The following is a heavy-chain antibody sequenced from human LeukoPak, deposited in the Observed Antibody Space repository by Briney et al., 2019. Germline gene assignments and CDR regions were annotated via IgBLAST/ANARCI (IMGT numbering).Heavy chain of an antibody. CDR2: INPSGGST. CDR1: GYTFTSYY. D-gene: IGHD5-24*01. Sequence: ASVKVSCKASGYTFTSYYMHWVRQAPGQGLEWMGIINPSGGSTSYAQKFQGRVTMTRDTSTSTVYMELSSLRSEDTAVYYCARVPTGDGYNSHYYYGMDVWGQGTTVTVSS. V-gene: IGHV1-46*01. J-gene: IGHJ6*02. CDR3: ARVPTGDGYNSHYYYGMDV.